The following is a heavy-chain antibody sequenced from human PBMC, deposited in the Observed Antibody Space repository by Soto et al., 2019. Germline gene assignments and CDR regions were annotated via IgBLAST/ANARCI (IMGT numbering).Heavy chain of an antibody. J-gene: IGHJ3*01. Sequence: VHLVQSGAEVKKPGASVKVSCRASGYTFTSYAMHWVRQAPGQGLEWLGWINVGTGYTTFSQKFQGRVSITRVTYASTAYMELSSLRSEDTAIYYCTRAGAWGSNYDDAAFDAWGQGTKVTVSS. CDR3: TRAGAWGSNYDDAAFDA. V-gene: IGHV1-3*01. CDR1: GYTFTSYA. CDR2: INVGTGYT. D-gene: IGHD3-22*01.